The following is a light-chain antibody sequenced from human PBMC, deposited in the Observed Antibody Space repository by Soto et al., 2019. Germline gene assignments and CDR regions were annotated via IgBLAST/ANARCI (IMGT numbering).Light chain of an antibody. CDR1: SSDDGGYNY. CDR2: EVS. Sequence: QSALTQPPSASGSPGQSVTISCTGTSSDDGGYNYVSWYQQHPGKAPKLMIYEVSKRPSGVPDRFSGSKSGNTASLTVSGLQAEDEADYYCSSYAGSNNFVLFGGGTKVTVL. V-gene: IGLV2-8*01. J-gene: IGLJ2*01. CDR3: SSYAGSNNFVL.